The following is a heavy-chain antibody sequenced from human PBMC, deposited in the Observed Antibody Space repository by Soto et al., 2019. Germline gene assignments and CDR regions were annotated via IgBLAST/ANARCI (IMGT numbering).Heavy chain of an antibody. J-gene: IGHJ3*02. CDR2: IYYSGST. CDR3: ARASNDYGDPGAFDI. V-gene: IGHV4-31*03. Sequence: PSETLSLTGTVSGGSISRGGYYWSWIRQHPGKGLEWIGYIYYSGSTYYNPSLKSRVTISVDTSKNQFSLKLSSVTAADTAVYYCARASNDYGDPGAFDIWGQGTMVTVSS. CDR1: GGSISRGGYY. D-gene: IGHD4-17*01.